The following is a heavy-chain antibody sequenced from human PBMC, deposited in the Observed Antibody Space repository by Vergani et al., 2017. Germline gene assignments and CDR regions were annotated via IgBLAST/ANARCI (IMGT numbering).Heavy chain of an antibody. V-gene: IGHV3-23*04. CDR1: RFTVSSNY. J-gene: IGHJ4*02. CDR3: AKAEDFDLWSGYYRVPRSYFDY. CDR2: ISGSGGST. D-gene: IGHD3-3*01. Sequence: EVQLVESVGGLIQPGGSLRLSCAASRFTVSSNYMSWVRQAPGKGLEWVSAISGSGGSTYYADSVKGRFTISRDNYKNTLYLQMNSLRSEDTAVYYCAKAEDFDLWSGYYRVPRSYFDYWGQGTLVTVSS.